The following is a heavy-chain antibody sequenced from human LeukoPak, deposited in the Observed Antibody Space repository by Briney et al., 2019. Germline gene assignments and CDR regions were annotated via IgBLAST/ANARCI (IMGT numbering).Heavy chain of an antibody. J-gene: IGHJ4*02. V-gene: IGHV1-8*03. D-gene: IGHD1-26*01. CDR3: ARTWYSGSYYPPYYFDY. Sequence: KPGASVKVSCKASGYTFTSYDINWVRQATGQGLEWMGWMNPNSGNTGYAQKFQGRVTITRNTSISTAYMELSSLRSEDTAVYYCARTWYSGSYYPPYYFDYWGQGTLVTVSS. CDR1: GYTFTSYD. CDR2: MNPNSGNT.